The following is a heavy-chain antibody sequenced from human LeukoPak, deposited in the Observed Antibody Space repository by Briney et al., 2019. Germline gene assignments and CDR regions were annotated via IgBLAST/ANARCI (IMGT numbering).Heavy chain of an antibody. D-gene: IGHD3-9*01. J-gene: IGHJ3*01. CDR3: VGSNHDILTGYFDAFDF. Sequence: GGSLRLSCAASGFMFSSYAMHWVRQAPGKGLEYVSAIDDNGGSTYYANSVKGRFTISRDNSKNMLYLQMGSLRTEDMAVYFCVGSNHDILTGYFDAFDFWGHGTMVTVSS. V-gene: IGHV3-64*01. CDR1: GFMFSSYA. CDR2: IDDNGGST.